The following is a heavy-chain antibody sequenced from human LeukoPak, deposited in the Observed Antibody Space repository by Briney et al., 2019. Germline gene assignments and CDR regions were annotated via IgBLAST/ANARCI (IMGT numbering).Heavy chain of an antibody. CDR1: GYTFTGYY. CDR2: INPNSGGT. CDR3: ARDRLSPPGKYICGYGALDY. D-gene: IGHD5-18*01. Sequence: ASVKVSCKASGYTFTGYYMHWVRQAPGQGLEWMGWINPNSGGTNYAQKFQGRVTMTRDTSISTAYMELSGLRSADTAVYYCARDRLSPPGKYICGYGALDYWGQGILVTVSS. V-gene: IGHV1-2*02. J-gene: IGHJ4*02.